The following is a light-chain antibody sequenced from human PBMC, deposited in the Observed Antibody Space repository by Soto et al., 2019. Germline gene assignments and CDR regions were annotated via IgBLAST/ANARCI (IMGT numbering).Light chain of an antibody. J-gene: IGLJ1*01. Sequence: QSVLTQPPSASGSPGQSVTISCTGTSFDVGGYNYVSWYQQHPGKAPKLMIYEVTKRPSGVPDRFSGTKSGTSASLAISGLQSEDEADYSCAAWDDSLNGYVFGTGTKVTVL. CDR2: EVT. CDR1: SFDVGGYNY. V-gene: IGLV2-8*01. CDR3: AAWDDSLNGYV.